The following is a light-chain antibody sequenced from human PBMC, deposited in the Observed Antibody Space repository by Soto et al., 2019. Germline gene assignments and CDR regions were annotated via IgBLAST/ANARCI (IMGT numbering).Light chain of an antibody. Sequence: ENVLPQSLATLSLSPGETYTLSCRATQSLRNYLAWYQQKLGQACRLLIYDASKRATGIPARFSGSGSGTDFTLTISSLEPEDFAVYFCQQRSDWPPTFGQGTRLEIK. J-gene: IGKJ5*01. CDR1: QSLRNY. CDR3: QQRSDWPPT. CDR2: DAS. V-gene: IGKV3-11*01.